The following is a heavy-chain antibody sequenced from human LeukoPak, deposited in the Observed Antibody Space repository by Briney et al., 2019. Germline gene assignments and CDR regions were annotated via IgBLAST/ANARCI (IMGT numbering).Heavy chain of an antibody. D-gene: IGHD6-13*01. CDR2: IYPGDSGT. J-gene: IGHJ5*02. V-gene: IGHV5-51*01. CDR1: GYGFSTYW. Sequence: GESLKISCKGSGYGFSTYWIGWVRQMPGKGLEWIGLIYPGDSGTRYSPSFQGQVTFSVDKSISTAYLQWSSLKASDTAMYYCARNGAAGSPNRFFNWFDPWGQGTLVTVSS. CDR3: ARNGAAGSPNRFFNWFDP.